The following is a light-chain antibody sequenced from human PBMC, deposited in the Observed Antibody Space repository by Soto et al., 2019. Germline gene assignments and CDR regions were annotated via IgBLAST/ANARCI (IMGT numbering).Light chain of an antibody. V-gene: IGKV3-20*01. J-gene: IGKJ1*01. Sequence: EIVLTQSPATLSLCGGERDTISCRASESVSSNYVAWYQQKPGQVPRLLIYDASNRATGIPDRFSGSGSGTDFTLTISRLEPEDFAVYYCQQYGSSPQTSAQGAKVDIK. CDR2: DAS. CDR3: QQYGSSPQT. CDR1: ESVSSNY.